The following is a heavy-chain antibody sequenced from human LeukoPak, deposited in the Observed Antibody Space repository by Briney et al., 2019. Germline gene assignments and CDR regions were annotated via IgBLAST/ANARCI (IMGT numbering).Heavy chain of an antibody. J-gene: IGHJ6*02. Sequence: QPGGSLRLSCAASGFTFSSYGMHWVRKAPGKGLEWVAVIWYDGSNKYYADSVKGRFTISRDNSKNTLYLQMNSLRAEDTAVYYCARDKGWFGESLHGMDVWGQGTTVTVSS. CDR2: IWYDGSNK. V-gene: IGHV3-33*08. CDR3: ARDKGWFGESLHGMDV. CDR1: GFTFSSYG. D-gene: IGHD3-10*01.